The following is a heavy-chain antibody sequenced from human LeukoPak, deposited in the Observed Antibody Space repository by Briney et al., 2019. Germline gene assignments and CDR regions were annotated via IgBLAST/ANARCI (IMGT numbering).Heavy chain of an antibody. CDR3: ARTRYYYDSSGYYY. CDR1: GYSISSGYY. CDR2: IYHSGST. Sequence: SETLSLTCTVSGYSISSGYYWGWIRQPPGKGLEWIGSIYHSGSTYYNPSLKSRVTISVDTSKNQFSLKLSSVTAADTAVYYCARTRYYYDSSGYYYWGQGTLVTVSS. V-gene: IGHV4-38-2*02. J-gene: IGHJ4*02. D-gene: IGHD3-22*01.